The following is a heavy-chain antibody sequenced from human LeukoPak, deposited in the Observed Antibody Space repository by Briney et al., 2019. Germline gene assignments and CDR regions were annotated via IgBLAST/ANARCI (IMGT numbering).Heavy chain of an antibody. V-gene: IGHV3-23*01. CDR1: GLPLSNYS. CDR2: ITGSGRGT. Sequence: GGSLTLSCTASGLPLSNYSTTWVRQAPGKGLEWVSSITGSGRGTYYADSVKGRFSVSRDNYQNTVFLHMNSLRADDTALYYCSKDPNGDYVGAFDMWGPGTMVTVSS. CDR3: SKDPNGDYVGAFDM. D-gene: IGHD4-17*01. J-gene: IGHJ3*02.